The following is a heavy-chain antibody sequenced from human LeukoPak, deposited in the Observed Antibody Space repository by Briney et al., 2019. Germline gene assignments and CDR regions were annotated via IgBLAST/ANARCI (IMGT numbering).Heavy chain of an antibody. D-gene: IGHD4-23*01. J-gene: IGHJ4*02. CDR3: ARHGGFYFFDS. CDR1: GFTLGNYW. V-gene: IGHV3-66*04. Sequence: GGSLRLSCAASGFTLGNYWMHWVRQAPGKGLEWVSVIYSGGSTYYTDSVKGRFTISRDNSKNTLYLQMNSLRAEDTAVYYCARHGGFYFFDSWGQGTLVTVSS. CDR2: IYSGGST.